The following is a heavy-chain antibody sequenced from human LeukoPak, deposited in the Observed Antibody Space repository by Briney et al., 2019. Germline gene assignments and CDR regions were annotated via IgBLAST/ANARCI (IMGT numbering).Heavy chain of an antibody. CDR3: ARVGLSSSPLDY. D-gene: IGHD6-6*01. CDR1: GGSISSYY. J-gene: IGHJ4*02. CDR2: IYYSGST. V-gene: IGHV4-59*01. Sequence: SETLSLTYTVSGGSISSYYWSWIRQPPGKGLEWIGYIYYSGSTNYNPSLKSRVTISVDTSKNQFSLKLSSVTAADTAVYYCARVGLSSSPLDYWGQGTLVTVSS.